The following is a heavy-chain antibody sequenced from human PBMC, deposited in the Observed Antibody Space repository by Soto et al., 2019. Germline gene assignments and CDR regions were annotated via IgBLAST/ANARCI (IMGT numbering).Heavy chain of an antibody. CDR2: VNPNSGGT. CDR1: GYTLTGYY. V-gene: IGHV1-2*04. Sequence: GASVKVSCKASGYTLTGYYIHWVRQAPGQGLEWMGWVNPNSGGTNYAQKFQGWVTMTRDTSVSTAYMELSRLRSDDTAVYYCVTSRVSIAVAGESEYYFDYWGQGTLVTVTS. CDR3: VTSRVSIAVAGESEYYFDY. J-gene: IGHJ4*02. D-gene: IGHD6-19*01.